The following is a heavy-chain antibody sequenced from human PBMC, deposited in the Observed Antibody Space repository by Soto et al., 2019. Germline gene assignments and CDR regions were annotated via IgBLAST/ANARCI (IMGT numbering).Heavy chain of an antibody. D-gene: IGHD3-22*01. Sequence: EVQLLESGGGLVQPGGSLRLSCVASGFTFDSYAMAWVRQAPGKGLEWVATILRSGATTYYADSVKGRFTVSRDNSKNTMFLQMNSLRADDTAVYFCAKXYYDSRGTYYEINWFDPWGQGTLVTVSS. CDR1: GFTFDSYA. CDR2: ILRSGATT. CDR3: AKXYYDSRGTYYEINWFDP. V-gene: IGHV3-23*01. J-gene: IGHJ5*02.